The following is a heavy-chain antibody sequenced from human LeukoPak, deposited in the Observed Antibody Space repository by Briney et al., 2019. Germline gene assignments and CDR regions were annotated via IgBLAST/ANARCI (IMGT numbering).Heavy chain of an antibody. Sequence: SETLSLTCAVYGGSFSGYYWSWIRQPPGKGLEWIGEINHSGSTNYNPSLKSRVTISVDTSKNQFSLKLSSVTAADTAVYYCAKDLLARPDYWGQGTLVTVSS. J-gene: IGHJ4*02. CDR3: AKDLLARPDY. CDR1: GGSFSGYY. CDR2: INHSGST. V-gene: IGHV4-34*01. D-gene: IGHD2/OR15-2a*01.